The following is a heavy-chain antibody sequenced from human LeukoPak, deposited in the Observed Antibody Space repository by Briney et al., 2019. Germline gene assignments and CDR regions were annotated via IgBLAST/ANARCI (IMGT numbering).Heavy chain of an antibody. Sequence: ASVKVSCKASGGTFSSYAISWVRQAPGQGLEWMGGIIPIFGTANYAQKFQGRVTITADESTSTAYTELSSLRSEDTAVYYCARDQGYCSSTSCYALGAYFDYWGQGTLSPSPQ. CDR2: IIPIFGTA. J-gene: IGHJ4*02. CDR3: ARDQGYCSSTSCYALGAYFDY. V-gene: IGHV1-69*13. CDR1: GGTFSSYA. D-gene: IGHD2-2*01.